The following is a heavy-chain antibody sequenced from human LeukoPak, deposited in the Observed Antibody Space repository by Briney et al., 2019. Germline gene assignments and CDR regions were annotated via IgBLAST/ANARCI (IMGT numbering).Heavy chain of an antibody. D-gene: IGHD2-2*02. J-gene: IGHJ4*02. CDR2: INPSGGST. CDR3: ARGTEPHKYCSSTSCYKKGFDY. Sequence: GASVKVSCKASGYTFTSYYMHWVRQAPGQGLEWMGIINPSGGSTSYAQKFQGRVTMTRDTSTSTVYMELSSLRSEDTAVYYCARGTEPHKYCSSTSCYKKGFDYWGQGTLVTVSS. V-gene: IGHV1-46*01. CDR1: GYTFTSYY.